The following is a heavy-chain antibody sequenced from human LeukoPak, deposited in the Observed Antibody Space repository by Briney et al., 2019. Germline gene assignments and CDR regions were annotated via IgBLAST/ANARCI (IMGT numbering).Heavy chain of an antibody. Sequence: SETLSLTCTVSGGSISNYYWSWIRQPAGKGLEWIGRMYSSGSTNYNPSLNSRVTMSVDTSKNQFSLKLSSVTAADTAVYYCAREAGPRIAAVGTFDYWGQGTRVTVSS. V-gene: IGHV4-4*07. J-gene: IGHJ4*02. CDR3: AREAGPRIAAVGTFDY. CDR2: MYSSGST. D-gene: IGHD6-13*01. CDR1: GGSISNYY.